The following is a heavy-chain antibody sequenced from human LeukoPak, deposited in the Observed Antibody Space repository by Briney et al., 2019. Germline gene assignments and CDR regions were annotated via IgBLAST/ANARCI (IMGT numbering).Heavy chain of an antibody. D-gene: IGHD3-3*01. CDR2: LYYSGST. CDR3: AKLESPYYYAMDV. J-gene: IGHJ6*02. CDR1: GGSISSSSYY. V-gene: IGHV4-39*07. Sequence: SETLSLTCTVSGGSISSSSYYWGWIRQPPGKGLEWIGNLYYSGSTYYNPSLKSRVTILVDTSKSQFSLKVSSVTAADTAVYYCAKLESPYYYAMDVWGQGTTVIVSS.